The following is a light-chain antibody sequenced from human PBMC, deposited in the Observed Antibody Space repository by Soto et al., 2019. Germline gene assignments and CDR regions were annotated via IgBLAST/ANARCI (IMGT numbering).Light chain of an antibody. J-gene: IGKJ4*01. CDR1: QSISVY. Sequence: ETVLTQSPATLSLSPGERATLSCRASQSISVYLAWYQHKPGQAPRLLIYDASNRAAGIPARFSGSGSGTDFTLTTSSLEPEDFAFYYCQQRRNWPLTFGGGTKVEIK. CDR2: DAS. V-gene: IGKV3-11*01. CDR3: QQRRNWPLT.